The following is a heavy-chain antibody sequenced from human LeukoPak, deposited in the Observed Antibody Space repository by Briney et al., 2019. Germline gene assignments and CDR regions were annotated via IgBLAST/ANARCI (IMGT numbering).Heavy chain of an antibody. CDR3: ARAGSSVVTQFDY. J-gene: IGHJ4*02. CDR2: INTDGSST. V-gene: IGHV3-74*01. CDR1: GFTFSTYW. D-gene: IGHD2-21*02. Sequence: PGGSLRLSCAASGFTFSTYWMYWVRQVPGKGLVWVSRINTDGSSTKYADSVKGRFTISRDNAKNTLYLQMNSLRAEDTAVYYCARAGSSVVTQFDYWGQGTLVTVSS.